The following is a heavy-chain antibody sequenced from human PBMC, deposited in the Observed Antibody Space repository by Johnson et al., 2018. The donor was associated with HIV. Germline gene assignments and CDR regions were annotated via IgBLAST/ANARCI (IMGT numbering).Heavy chain of an antibody. J-gene: IGHJ3*02. CDR2: IYSGGST. D-gene: IGHD6-19*01. V-gene: IGHV3-66*01. Sequence: VQLVESGGGVVQPGRSLRLSCAASGFTVSRNYMNWVRQAPGKGLEWVSVIYSGGSTYYAVSVKGRFTISRDSSKNTLFLQMNSLRVEDTAIYYCAGRSSAWYEDAFDIWGQGTMVTVSS. CDR3: AGRSSAWYEDAFDI. CDR1: GFTVSRNY.